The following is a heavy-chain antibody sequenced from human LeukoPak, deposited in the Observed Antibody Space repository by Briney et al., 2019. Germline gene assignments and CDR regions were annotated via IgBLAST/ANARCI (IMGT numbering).Heavy chain of an antibody. D-gene: IGHD3-10*01. V-gene: IGHV2-5*01. CDR1: GFSLSTTGVG. Sequence: SGPTLVKPTQTLTLTCTFSGFSLSTTGVGVAWIRQPPGKALEWLAVTYWNNDKSCIPSLKTRLTITKDTSKNQVVLIMTNMDPVDTATYYCAHKGRGSGSYTMWGPGTLVTVSS. CDR2: TYWNNDK. J-gene: IGHJ4*02. CDR3: AHKGRGSGSYTM.